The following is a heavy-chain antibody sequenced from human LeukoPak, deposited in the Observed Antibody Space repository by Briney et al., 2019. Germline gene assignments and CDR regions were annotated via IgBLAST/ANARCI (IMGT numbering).Heavy chain of an antibody. V-gene: IGHV1-8*01. D-gene: IGHD1-1*01. Sequence: ASVKVSCKASGYTFTSYDINWVRQATGQGLEWMGWMNPNSGNTGYAQKFQGRVTMTRNTSISTAYMGLSSLRSEDTAVYYCARSQGWNGGAVSWGQGTLVTVSS. CDR1: GYTFTSYD. J-gene: IGHJ4*02. CDR3: ARSQGWNGGAVS. CDR2: MNPNSGNT.